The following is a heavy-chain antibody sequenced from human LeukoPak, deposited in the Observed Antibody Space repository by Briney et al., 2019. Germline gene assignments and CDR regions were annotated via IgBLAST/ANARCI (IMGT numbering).Heavy chain of an antibody. Sequence: GGSLRLSCAASGFTFSSYSMNWVRQAPGKGLEWVSSISSSSSYIYYPDSVKGRFTISRDNAKNSLYLQMNSLRAEDTAVYYCARGITVAGLDYWGQGTLVTVSS. V-gene: IGHV3-21*01. J-gene: IGHJ4*02. CDR1: GFTFSSYS. CDR3: ARGITVAGLDY. CDR2: ISSSSSYI. D-gene: IGHD6-19*01.